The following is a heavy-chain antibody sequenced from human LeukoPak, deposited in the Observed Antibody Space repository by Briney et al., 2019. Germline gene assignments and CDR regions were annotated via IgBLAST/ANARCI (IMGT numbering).Heavy chain of an antibody. CDR3: AREPEVRGVITSWFDP. CDR1: GYSISSGYY. Sequence: PSETLSLTCTVSGYSISSGYYWGWIRQPPGKGLEWIGSIYHSGSTYYNPSLKSRVTMSVDTSKNQFSLKLSSVTAADTAVYYCAREPEVRGVITSWFDPWGQGTLVTVSS. J-gene: IGHJ5*02. V-gene: IGHV4-38-2*02. D-gene: IGHD3-10*01. CDR2: IYHSGST.